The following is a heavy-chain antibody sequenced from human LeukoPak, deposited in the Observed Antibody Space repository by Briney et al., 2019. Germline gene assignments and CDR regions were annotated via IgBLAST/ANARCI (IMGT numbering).Heavy chain of an antibody. CDR3: ARRGVVVITHDAFDI. D-gene: IGHD3-22*01. CDR1: GFXFSSYA. V-gene: IGHV3-23*01. Sequence: GGSLRLSCAASGFXFSSYAVSWVRQAPGKGLEWVSAISGGGSTYYADSVKGRFTISRDNSKNTLDLQMNSLRAEDTALYYCARRGVVVITHDAFDIWGQGTMVAVSS. CDR2: ISGGGST. J-gene: IGHJ3*02.